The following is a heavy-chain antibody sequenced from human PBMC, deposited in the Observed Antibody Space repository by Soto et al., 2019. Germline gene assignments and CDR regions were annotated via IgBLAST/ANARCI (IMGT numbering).Heavy chain of an antibody. CDR2: IYYSGST. CDR1: GGSISSSSYY. J-gene: IGHJ6*03. V-gene: IGHV4-39*01. D-gene: IGHD3-10*01. Sequence: PSETLSLTCTVSGGSISSSSYYWGWIRQPPGKGLEWIGSIYYSGSTYYNPSLKSRVTISVDTSKNQFSLKLGSVTAADTAVYYCARQVRYYGSGSYSDYYYYMDVWGKGTTVAVSS. CDR3: ARQVRYYGSGSYSDYYYYMDV.